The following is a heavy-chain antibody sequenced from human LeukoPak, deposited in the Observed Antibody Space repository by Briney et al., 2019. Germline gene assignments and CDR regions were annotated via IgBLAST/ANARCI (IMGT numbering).Heavy chain of an antibody. CDR3: AREYSSSWRRFDY. CDR1: GFTFSSYA. D-gene: IGHD6-13*01. Sequence: PGGSLRLSCAASGFTFSSYAMHWVRQAPGKGLEWVAVISYDGSNEYYADSVKGRFTISRDNSKNTPYLQMNSLRAEDTAVYNCAREYSSSWRRFDYWGQGTLVTVSS. J-gene: IGHJ4*02. CDR2: ISYDGSNE. V-gene: IGHV3-30*04.